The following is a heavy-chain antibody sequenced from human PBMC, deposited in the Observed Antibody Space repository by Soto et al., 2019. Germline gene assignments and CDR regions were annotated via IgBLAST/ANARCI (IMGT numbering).Heavy chain of an antibody. V-gene: IGHV4-34*01. CDR2: INDSGKI. CDR3: AKGLILWFAESSLRAGYYGYVDV. D-gene: IGHD3-10*01. Sequence: QVQLQQWGAGLLKPSETLSLTFAVYGGSLSGYQGTWVRQIPGKGLEWIGEINDSGKITYKPSLKIRITIFLNTRNKQNTLRLMYVTGAEAEVYDCAKGLILWFAESSLRAGYYGYVDVVGNGTTFTAS. CDR1: GGSLSGYQ. J-gene: IGHJ6*03.